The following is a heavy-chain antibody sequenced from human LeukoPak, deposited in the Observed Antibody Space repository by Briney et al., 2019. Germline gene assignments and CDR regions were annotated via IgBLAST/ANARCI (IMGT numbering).Heavy chain of an antibody. CDR3: ARQAASMYYYYYYMDV. D-gene: IGHD2-15*01. CDR2: IYTSGST. V-gene: IGHV4-4*07. Sequence: SETLSLTCTVSGGSISSYYWSWIRQPPGKGLEWIGRIYTSGSTNYNPSLKSRVTMSVDTSKNQFSLKLSSVTAADTAVYYCARQAASMYYYYYYMDVWGKGTTVTISS. J-gene: IGHJ6*03. CDR1: GGSISSYY.